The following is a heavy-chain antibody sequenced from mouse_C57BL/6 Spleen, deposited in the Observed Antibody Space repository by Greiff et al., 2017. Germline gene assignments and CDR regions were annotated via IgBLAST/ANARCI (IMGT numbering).Heavy chain of an antibody. J-gene: IGHJ4*01. D-gene: IGHD1-1*01. Sequence: QVQLQQPGAELVKPGASVKVSCKASGYTFTSYWMHWVKQRPGQGLEWIGRINPSDSDTNYNQKFKGKATLTVDTSSSTAYMQLRSLTSEDSAVYYCARDFGSGRGDYALDYWGQGTSVTVSA. V-gene: IGHV1-74*01. CDR3: ARDFGSGRGDYALDY. CDR1: GYTFTSYW. CDR2: INPSDSDT.